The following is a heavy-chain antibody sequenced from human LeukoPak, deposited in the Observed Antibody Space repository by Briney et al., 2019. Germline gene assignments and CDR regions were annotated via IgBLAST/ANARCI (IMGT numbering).Heavy chain of an antibody. D-gene: IGHD1-14*01. V-gene: IGHV3-33*01. CDR2: IWYDGSNK. CDR1: GFTFSSYG. J-gene: IGHJ4*02. CDR3: ARGTSEAFRSLDS. Sequence: TGGSLRLSCAASGFTFSSYGMHWVRQAPGKGLEWVAVIWYDGSNKYYADSVKGRFTISRDNSKNTLYLQMNSLRAEDTAVYYCARGTSEAFRSLDSWGQGTLVTVSS.